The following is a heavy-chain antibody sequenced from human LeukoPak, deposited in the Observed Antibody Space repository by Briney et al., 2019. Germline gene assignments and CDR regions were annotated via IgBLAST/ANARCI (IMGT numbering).Heavy chain of an antibody. Sequence: GASVKVSCKASGGTFSSYAISWVRQAPGQGLERMGGIIPIFGTANYAQKFQGRVTITADESTSTAYMELSSLRSEDTAVYYCARSPEPGGGYLVWGQGTLVTVSS. D-gene: IGHD5-12*01. CDR3: ARSPEPGGGYLV. CDR1: GGTFSSYA. CDR2: IIPIFGTA. V-gene: IGHV1-69*13. J-gene: IGHJ4*02.